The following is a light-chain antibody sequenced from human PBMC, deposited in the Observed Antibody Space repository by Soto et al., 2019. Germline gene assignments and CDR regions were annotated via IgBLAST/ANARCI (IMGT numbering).Light chain of an antibody. V-gene: IGLV4-69*01. CDR1: SGHSSYA. CDR2: LNSDGSH. CDR3: QTWGTGNVV. J-gene: IGLJ2*01. Sequence: QPVLTQSPSASASLGASVKLTCTLSSGHSSYAIAWHQQQPEKGPRYLMKLNSDGSHSKGDGIPDRFSGSSSGAERYLTISSLQSEDEADYYCQTWGTGNVVFGGRTKLTVL.